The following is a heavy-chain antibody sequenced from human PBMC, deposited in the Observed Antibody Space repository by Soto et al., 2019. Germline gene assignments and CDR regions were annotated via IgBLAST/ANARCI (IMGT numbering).Heavy chain of an antibody. CDR3: ASVPIWCGSSSCYTEGFDS. CDR2: ISAGGSDT. Sequence: EVQLLDSGGGWVQPGGSLRISCVASGFVFSDYAMSWVRQAPGKGLEWVSAISAGGSDTYYADSVKGRFTVSRVNSKNTLYLQMNTLRAEDTAIYYCASVPIWCGSSSCYTEGFDSWGQGTLVTVSS. J-gene: IGHJ4*02. CDR1: GFVFSDYA. D-gene: IGHD2-2*01. V-gene: IGHV3-23*01.